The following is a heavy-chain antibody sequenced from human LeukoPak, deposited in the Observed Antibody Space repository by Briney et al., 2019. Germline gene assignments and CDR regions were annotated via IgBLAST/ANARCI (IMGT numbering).Heavy chain of an antibody. Sequence: GASVKVSCKASGGTFSSYAISWVRQAPGQGLEWMGGIIPIFGTANYAQKFQGRVTITADESTSTAYMELGSLRADDTAVYYCALIPGGSWAFDYWGQGTLVTVSS. J-gene: IGHJ4*02. CDR3: ALIPGGSWAFDY. CDR1: GGTFSSYA. CDR2: IIPIFGTA. D-gene: IGHD6-13*01. V-gene: IGHV1-69*01.